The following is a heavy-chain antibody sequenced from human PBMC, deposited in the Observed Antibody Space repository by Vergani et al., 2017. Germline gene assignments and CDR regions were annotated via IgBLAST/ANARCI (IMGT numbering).Heavy chain of an antibody. J-gene: IGHJ4*02. D-gene: IGHD2-21*02. Sequence: EVQLLESGGGLVQPGGSLRLSCAASGFTFSSYAMSWVRQAPGKGLEWVSAISGSGGSTYYADSVKGRFTISRDNSKNTLYLQMNSLRAEDTAVYYCAKDTCWGDCYSFVVFDYWGQGTLVTVSS. CDR1: GFTFSSYA. V-gene: IGHV3-23*01. CDR3: AKDTCWGDCYSFVVFDY. CDR2: ISGSGGST.